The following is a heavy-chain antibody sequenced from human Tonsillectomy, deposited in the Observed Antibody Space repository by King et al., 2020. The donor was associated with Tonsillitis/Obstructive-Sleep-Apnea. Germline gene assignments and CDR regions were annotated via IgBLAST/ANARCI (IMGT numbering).Heavy chain of an antibody. V-gene: IGHV4-31*03. J-gene: IGHJ6*02. CDR1: GGSISSGGYY. D-gene: IGHD2-2*01. CDR2: IYYSGST. CDR3: ARFCSSTSGYYYGMDV. Sequence: VQLQESGPGLVKPSQTLSLTCTVSGGSISSGGYYWNWIRQHPGKSLEWIGYIYYSGSTYYNPSLKSRVAISVDTSKNQFSLKLSSVTAADTAVYYCARFCSSTSGYYYGMDVWGQGTTVTVSS.